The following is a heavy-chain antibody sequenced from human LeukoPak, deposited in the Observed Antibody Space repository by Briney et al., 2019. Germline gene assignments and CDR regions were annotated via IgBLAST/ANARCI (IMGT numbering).Heavy chain of an antibody. D-gene: IGHD1-26*01. V-gene: IGHV1-24*01. CDR1: GYTLTELS. Sequence: ASVKVSCKVSGYTLTELSMHWVRQAPGKGLEWMGGFDPEDGETIYAQKFQGRVTMTEDTSTDTAYMELSSLRSEDTAVYYCATYRSGVKELRYAFDIWGQGTMVTVSS. CDR3: ATYRSGVKELRYAFDI. CDR2: FDPEDGET. J-gene: IGHJ3*02.